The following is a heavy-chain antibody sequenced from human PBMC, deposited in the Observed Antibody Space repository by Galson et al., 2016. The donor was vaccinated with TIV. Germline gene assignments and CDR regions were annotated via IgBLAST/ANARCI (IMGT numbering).Heavy chain of an antibody. CDR3: ARGGPGLSSTRCYGALDP. D-gene: IGHD2-2*01. CDR1: GGAFSSDA. Sequence: SVKVSCKASGGAFSSDAISWVRQAPGQGLEWMGGIIPIFGSANYAQKFQGRVTITADESTTTAYRELSSLRVEDTAVYYCARGGPGLSSTRCYGALDPWGQGTLVTVSS. CDR2: IIPIFGSA. J-gene: IGHJ5*02. V-gene: IGHV1-69*13.